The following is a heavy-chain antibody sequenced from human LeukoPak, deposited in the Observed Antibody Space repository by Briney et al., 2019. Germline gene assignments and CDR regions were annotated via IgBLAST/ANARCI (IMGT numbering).Heavy chain of an antibody. Sequence: GGSLRLSCAASGFTFSSYSMNWVRQAPGKGLEWVSSISSSSSYIYCADSVKGRFTISRDNAKNSLYLQMNSLRAEDTAVYYCARGRRDYVWGSYPFDYWGQGTLVTVSS. J-gene: IGHJ4*02. CDR1: GFTFSSYS. CDR2: ISSSSSYI. D-gene: IGHD3-16*02. V-gene: IGHV3-21*01. CDR3: ARGRRDYVWGSYPFDY.